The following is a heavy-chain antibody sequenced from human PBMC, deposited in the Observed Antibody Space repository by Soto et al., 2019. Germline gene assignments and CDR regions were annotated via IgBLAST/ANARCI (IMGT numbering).Heavy chain of an antibody. D-gene: IGHD2-21*01. CDR3: AREVYCGGECPRPIGHWFDH. CDR1: GGTFSSYA. Sequence: SVKVSCKASGGTFSSYAISWGRQAPGQGLEWMGGIIPIFGTANYAQKFQGRVTITADKSTSTAYMELSSLRSEDTAVYYCAREVYCGGECPRPIGHWFDHWGQGTLVTVSS. J-gene: IGHJ5*02. V-gene: IGHV1-69*06. CDR2: IIPIFGTA.